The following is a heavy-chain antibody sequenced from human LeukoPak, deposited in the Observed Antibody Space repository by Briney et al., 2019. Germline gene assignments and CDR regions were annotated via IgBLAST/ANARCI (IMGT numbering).Heavy chain of an antibody. CDR1: GGSFSGYY. D-gene: IGHD3-9*01. CDR2: INHSGST. V-gene: IGHV4-34*01. J-gene: IGHJ4*02. Sequence: SETLSLTCAVYGGSFSGYYWSWIRQPPGKGLEWIGEINHSGSTNYNPSLKSQVTISVDTSKNQFSLKLSSVTAADTAVYYCARGPDILTGYFAEPYYFDYWGQGTLVTVSS. CDR3: ARGPDILTGYFAEPYYFDY.